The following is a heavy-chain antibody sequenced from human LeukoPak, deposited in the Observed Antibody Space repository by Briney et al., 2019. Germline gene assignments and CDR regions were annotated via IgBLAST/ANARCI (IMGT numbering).Heavy chain of an antibody. D-gene: IGHD2-2*01. Sequence: PGGSLRLSCAASGFSFNTYNMNWVRQAPGKGLEWVSSISSTSAHIFYAHSVKGRFSISRDNAKNSLYLQMNSLRVEDTAVYYCTSRYCTTTNCYSFDNWGHGTRVTVSS. CDR3: TSRYCTTTNCYSFDN. J-gene: IGHJ3*02. CDR1: GFSFNTYN. V-gene: IGHV3-21*01. CDR2: ISSTSAHI.